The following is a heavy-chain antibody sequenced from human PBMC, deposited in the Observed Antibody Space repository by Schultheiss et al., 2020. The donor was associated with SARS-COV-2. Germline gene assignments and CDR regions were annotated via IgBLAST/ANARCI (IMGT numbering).Heavy chain of an antibody. CDR3: ARVLPRGLRFLEWLSDSLGYDAFDI. J-gene: IGHJ3*02. V-gene: IGHV3-7*01. CDR1: GFTFSSYW. D-gene: IGHD3-3*01. Sequence: LSLTCAASGFTFSSYWMSWVRQAPGKGLEWVANIKQDGSEKYYVDSVKGRFTISRDNAKNSLYLQMNSLRAEDTAVYYCARVLPRGLRFLEWLSDSLGYDAFDIWGQGTMVTVSS. CDR2: IKQDGSEK.